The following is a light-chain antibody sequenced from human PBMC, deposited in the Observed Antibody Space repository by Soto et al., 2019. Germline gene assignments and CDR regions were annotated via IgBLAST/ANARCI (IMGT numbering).Light chain of an antibody. J-gene: IGLJ1*01. Sequence: QSALTQPASVSGSPGQSITISCAGTSSDIGGYNYVSWYQQHPGKAPKVMIYEVSNRPSGVSNRFSGSKSDNAASLTISGLQAEDEADYYCCSYGKVFGTGTKLTVL. CDR3: CSYGKV. V-gene: IGLV2-14*01. CDR1: SSDIGGYNY. CDR2: EVS.